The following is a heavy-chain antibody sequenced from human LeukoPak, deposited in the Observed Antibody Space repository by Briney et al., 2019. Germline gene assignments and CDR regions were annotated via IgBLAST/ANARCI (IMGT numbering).Heavy chain of an antibody. J-gene: IGHJ4*02. Sequence: SQNLSLTGTVSGCSISSGDYYWRWIRQPPGWGLEWIGYIGYSGSTYYNPWLKVRITIAVDTSKNQFSLKLSSVTAADTAVYYCARVVVMRGRWLDYWGQGTLVTVSS. D-gene: IGHD3-22*01. V-gene: IGHV4-30-4*01. CDR3: ARVVVMRGRWLDY. CDR1: GCSISSGDYY. CDR2: IGYSGST.